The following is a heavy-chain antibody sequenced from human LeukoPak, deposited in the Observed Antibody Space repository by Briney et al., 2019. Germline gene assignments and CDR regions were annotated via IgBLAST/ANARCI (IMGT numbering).Heavy chain of an antibody. V-gene: IGHV3-23*01. CDR3: AKDPPPGIAVAGLYYFGY. D-gene: IGHD6-19*01. CDR2: ISGSGGST. J-gene: IGHJ4*02. CDR1: GFTFSSYA. Sequence: GGSLRLSCAASGFTFSSYAMSWVRQAPGKGLEWVSAISGSGGSTYYADSVKGRFTISRDNSKNTLYLQMNSLRAEDTAVYYCAKDPPPGIAVAGLYYFGYWGQGTLVTVSS.